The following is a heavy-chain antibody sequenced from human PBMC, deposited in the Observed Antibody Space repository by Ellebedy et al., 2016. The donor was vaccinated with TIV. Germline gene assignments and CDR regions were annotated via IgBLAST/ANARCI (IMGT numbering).Heavy chain of an antibody. CDR2: IIPILGIA. D-gene: IGHD2-8*01. J-gene: IGHJ5*02. V-gene: IGHV1-69*04. CDR1: RGTFSSYA. Sequence: AASVTVSCKASRGTFSSYAISWVRQAPGQGLEWMGRIIPILGIANYAQKFQGRVTITADKSTSTAYMELSSLRSEDTAVYYCARDPPMVYASDRRWFDPWGQGTLVTVSS. CDR3: ARDPPMVYASDRRWFDP.